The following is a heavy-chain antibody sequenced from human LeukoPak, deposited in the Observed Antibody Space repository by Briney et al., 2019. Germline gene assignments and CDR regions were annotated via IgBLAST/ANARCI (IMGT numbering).Heavy chain of an antibody. Sequence: GGSLRLSCAASGFTFSSYSMNWVRQAPGKGLEWVSSISSSSSYIYYADSVKGRFTISGDNAKNSLYLQMNSLRAEDTAVYYCARDNPYYYDSSGYYQGAFDIWGQGTMVTVSS. J-gene: IGHJ3*02. CDR1: GFTFSSYS. CDR3: ARDNPYYYDSSGYYQGAFDI. CDR2: ISSSSSYI. D-gene: IGHD3-22*01. V-gene: IGHV3-21*01.